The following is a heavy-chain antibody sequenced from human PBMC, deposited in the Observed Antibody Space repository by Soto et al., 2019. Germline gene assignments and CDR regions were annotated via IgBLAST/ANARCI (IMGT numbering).Heavy chain of an antibody. CDR1: GFTFSSYA. D-gene: IGHD4-17*01. CDR2: ISYDGSNK. J-gene: IGHJ4*02. V-gene: IGHV3-30-3*01. CDR3: ARAPRDTVRFDY. Sequence: QVQLVESGGGVVQPGRSLRLSCAASGFTFSSYAMNWVRQAPGKGLEWVAVISYDGSNKYYADSVKGRFTISRDNSKNTLYLQMNSLRAEDTAVYYCARAPRDTVRFDYWAREPWSPSPQ.